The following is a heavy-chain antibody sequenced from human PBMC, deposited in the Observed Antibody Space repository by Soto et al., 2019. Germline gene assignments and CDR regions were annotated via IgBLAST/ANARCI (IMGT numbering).Heavy chain of an antibody. CDR2: ISYDGSNK. V-gene: IGHV3-30*18. Sequence: QVQLVESGGGVVQPGRSLRLSCAASGFTFSSYGMHRVRQAPGKGLERVAVISYDGSNKYYADSVKGRFTISRDNSKNTLYLQMNSLRAEDTAVYYCAKGAPNRGDYGDYVGQGTLVTVSS. J-gene: IGHJ4*02. CDR1: GFTFSSYG. D-gene: IGHD3-10*01. CDR3: AKGAPNRGDYGDY.